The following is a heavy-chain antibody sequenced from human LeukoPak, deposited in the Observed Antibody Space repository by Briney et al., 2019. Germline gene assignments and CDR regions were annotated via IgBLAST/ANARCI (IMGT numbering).Heavy chain of an antibody. CDR1: GGSISSYY. Sequence: SETLSLTCTVSGGSISSYYWSWIRQPPGKGLEWIGYIYYSGSTNYNPSLKSRVTISVDTSKNQFSLKLSSVTAADTAVYYCARDLQQVHPPHYYHGMDVWGQGTTVTVSS. J-gene: IGHJ6*02. D-gene: IGHD6-13*01. CDR3: ARDLQQVHPPHYYHGMDV. V-gene: IGHV4-59*01. CDR2: IYYSGST.